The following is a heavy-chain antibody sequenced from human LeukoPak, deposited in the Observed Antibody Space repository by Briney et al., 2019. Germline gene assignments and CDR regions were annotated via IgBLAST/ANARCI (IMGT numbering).Heavy chain of an antibody. J-gene: IGHJ4*02. D-gene: IGHD4-23*01. CDR1: GFTFSSYA. V-gene: IGHV3-30-3*01. Sequence: GGSLRLSCAASGFTFSSYAMHWVRQAPGKGLEWVAVISYDGSNKYYADSVRGRFTISRDNSKNTLYLQMNSLRAEDTAVYYCARDSTTVVTAGLDYWGQGTLVTVSS. CDR2: ISYDGSNK. CDR3: ARDSTTVVTAGLDY.